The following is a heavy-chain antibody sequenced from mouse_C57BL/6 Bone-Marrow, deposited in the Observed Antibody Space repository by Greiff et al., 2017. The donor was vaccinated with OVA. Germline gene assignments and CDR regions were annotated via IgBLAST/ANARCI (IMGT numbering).Heavy chain of an antibody. J-gene: IGHJ1*03. Sequence: QVQLQQPGAELVKPGASVKLSCKASGYTFTSYWMQWVKQRPGQGLEWIGEIDPSDSYTNYNQKFTGKATLTVDTSSSTAYMQLSSLTSEDSAVYDCARRGTTVPHWYFDVWGTGTTVTVSS. CDR2: IDPSDSYT. V-gene: IGHV1-50*01. D-gene: IGHD1-1*01. CDR1: GYTFTSYW. CDR3: ARRGTTVPHWYFDV.